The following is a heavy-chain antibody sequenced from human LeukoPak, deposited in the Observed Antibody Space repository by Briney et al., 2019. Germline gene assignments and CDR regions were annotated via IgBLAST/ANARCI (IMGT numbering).Heavy chain of an antibody. D-gene: IGHD5-12*01. V-gene: IGHV3-7*05. CDR3: ARVVGVWGSGYNLVGSYYFAY. CDR1: GFTFSDSW. Sequence: GGSLRLSCAASGFTFSDSWMTWIRQAPGKGLEWVAHIKEDGTAEYYVDSVKGRFTISKDNAKNSLSLQMNSLRAEDTAVYYCARVVGVWGSGYNLVGSYYFAYWGQGTLVTVSS. J-gene: IGHJ4*02. CDR2: IKEDGTAE.